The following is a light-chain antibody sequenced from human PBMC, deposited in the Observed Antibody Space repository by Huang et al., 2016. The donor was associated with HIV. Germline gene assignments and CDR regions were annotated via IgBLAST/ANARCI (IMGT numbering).Light chain of an antibody. CDR2: GTS. J-gene: IGKJ5*01. CDR1: QSVSSN. CDR3: QQYNNWPPIT. Sequence: EIVMTQSPVTLSVSPGERATLSCRASQSVSSNLAWYQPKPGQAPRLLIYGTSTRATGVPARFSGSGSGTEFTLTISSRQSEDFALYDGQQYNNWPPITFGQGTRLEIK. V-gene: IGKV3-15*01.